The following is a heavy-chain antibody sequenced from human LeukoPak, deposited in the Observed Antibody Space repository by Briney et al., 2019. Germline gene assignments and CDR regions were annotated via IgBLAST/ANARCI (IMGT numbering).Heavy chain of an antibody. V-gene: IGHV3-7*01. CDR3: ARASLIVVVVTGAFDI. CDR2: IKYDGSAT. Sequence: GGSLRLSCAASGFTFSDFWMNWVRQAPGKGLEWVADIKYDGSATYSVDSVKGRFTVSRDNGKNSVYLEMSSLRAEDTAVYYCARASLIVVVVTGAFDIWGQGTMVTVSS. D-gene: IGHD2-21*01. CDR1: GFTFSDFW. J-gene: IGHJ3*02.